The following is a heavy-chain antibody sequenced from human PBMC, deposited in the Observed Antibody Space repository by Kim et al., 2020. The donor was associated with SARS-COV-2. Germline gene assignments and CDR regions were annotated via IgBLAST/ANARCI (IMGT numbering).Heavy chain of an antibody. CDR2: IYYSGST. CDR3: ARVGQYGGSYRYYFDY. J-gene: IGHJ4*02. Sequence: SKTLSLTCTVSGGSISSYYWSWIRQPPGKGLEWIGYIYYSGSTNYNPSLKSRVTISVDTSKNQFSLKLSSVTAADTAVYYCARVGQYGGSYRYYFDYWGQGTLVTVSS. CDR1: GGSISSYY. D-gene: IGHD1-26*01. V-gene: IGHV4-59*01.